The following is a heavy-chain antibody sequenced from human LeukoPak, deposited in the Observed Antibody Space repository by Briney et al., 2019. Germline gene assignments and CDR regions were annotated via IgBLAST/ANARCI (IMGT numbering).Heavy chain of an antibody. CDR1: GFTFSSYG. Sequence: GSLRLSCAASGFTFSSYGMHWVRQAPGKGLEWVAFIRYDGSNKYYADSVKGRFTISRDNCKNTLYLQMNSLRAEDTAVYYCAKDPDPPGNYFDYWGQGTLVTVSS. J-gene: IGHJ4*02. D-gene: IGHD1-14*01. V-gene: IGHV3-30*02. CDR3: AKDPDPPGNYFDY. CDR2: IRYDGSNK.